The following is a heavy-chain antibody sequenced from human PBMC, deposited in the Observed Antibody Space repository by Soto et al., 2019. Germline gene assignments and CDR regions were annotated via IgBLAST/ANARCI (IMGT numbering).Heavy chain of an antibody. CDR1: GFTFTDAW. V-gene: IGHV3-15*07. Sequence: EVQLVESGGGLVKPGGSLRLSCAASGFTFTDAWMNWVRQAPGKGLEWVGRIKSKADGGTTDYATPVKGRFTVSRDDSRNTLYLQMSSLKTEDTAVYYCTTLTLTADRHFDYWGQGTLVTVSS. CDR3: TTLTLTADRHFDY. D-gene: IGHD6-13*01. CDR2: IKSKADGGTT. J-gene: IGHJ4*02.